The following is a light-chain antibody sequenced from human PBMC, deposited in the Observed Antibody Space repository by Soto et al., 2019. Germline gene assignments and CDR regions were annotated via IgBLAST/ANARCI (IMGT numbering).Light chain of an antibody. Sequence: QPVLTQSPSASASLGASVKLTCTLSSGHNTYAIAWHQQQPEKGPRYLMKLNSDGSHNRGDGIPDRFSGSSSGTERYPTISSLQSEDEADYYCQTWGTAIRVFGTGTKLTVL. V-gene: IGLV4-69*01. CDR2: LNSDGSH. CDR3: QTWGTAIRV. CDR1: SGHNTYA. J-gene: IGLJ1*01.